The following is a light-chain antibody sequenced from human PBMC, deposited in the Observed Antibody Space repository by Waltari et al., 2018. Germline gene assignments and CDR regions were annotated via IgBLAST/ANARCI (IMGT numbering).Light chain of an antibody. CDR1: QDVRQNF. J-gene: IGKJ2*01. CDR3: QQYHSSPPT. V-gene: IGKV4-1*01. Sequence: DIVITQSPDSLAVSLRERAPINCQSHQDVRQNFLAWYQQKQRQPPKLLMYWASKRESGVPDRFSGSGSGTDFTLTISSLQAEDVAVYYCQQYHSSPPTFGQGTKVEIK. CDR2: WAS.